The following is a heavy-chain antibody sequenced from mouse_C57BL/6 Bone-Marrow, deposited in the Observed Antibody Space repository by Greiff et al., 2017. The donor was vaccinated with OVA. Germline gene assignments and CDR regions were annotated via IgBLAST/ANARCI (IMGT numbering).Heavy chain of an antibody. D-gene: IGHD2-4*01. V-gene: IGHV6-3*01. J-gene: IGHJ3*01. CDR1: GFTFSNYW. CDR3: TGQNYYDLAWFAY. CDR2: IRLKSDNYAT. Sequence: EVKLMESGGGLVQPGGSMKLSCVASGFTFSNYWMNWVRQSPEKGLEWVAQIRLKSDNYATHYAESVKGRFTISRDDSKSSVYLQMNNLRAEDTGIYYCTGQNYYDLAWFAYWGQGTLVTVSA.